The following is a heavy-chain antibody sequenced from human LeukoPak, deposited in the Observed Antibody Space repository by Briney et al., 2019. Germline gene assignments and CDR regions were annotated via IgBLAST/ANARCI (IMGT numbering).Heavy chain of an antibody. D-gene: IGHD5-18*01. CDR1: GYTFISYY. V-gene: IGHV1-46*01. CDR2: INPSGGST. CDR3: AREKDVDTAMVDYYGMDV. Sequence: ASVRVSCKASGYTFISYYMHWVRQAPGQGLEWMGIINPSGGSTSYAQKFQGRVTMTRDTSTSTVYVELSSLRSEDTAVYYCAREKDVDTAMVDYYGMDVWGKGTTVTVSS. J-gene: IGHJ6*04.